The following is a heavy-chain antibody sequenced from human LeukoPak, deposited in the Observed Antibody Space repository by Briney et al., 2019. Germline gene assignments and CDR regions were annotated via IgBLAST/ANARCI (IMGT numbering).Heavy chain of an antibody. J-gene: IGHJ5*02. V-gene: IGHV4-59*08. CDR2: IYYSGST. Sequence: SETLSLTCTVSGGSINNYFWSWIRQPPGKGLEWIGYIYYSGSTDYNPSLKRRVTISVDTSKNQFSLKLTSVTAADTAVYYCARHTSSSSWFDPWGPGTLVTVSS. CDR3: ARHTSSSSWFDP. CDR1: GGSINNYF. D-gene: IGHD6-6*01.